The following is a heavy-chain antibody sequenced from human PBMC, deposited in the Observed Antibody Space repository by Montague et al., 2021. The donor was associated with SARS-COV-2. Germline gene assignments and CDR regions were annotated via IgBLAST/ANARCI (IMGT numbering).Heavy chain of an antibody. CDR1: GTSITSYY. J-gene: IGHJ6*02. CDR2: ISDSGST. D-gene: IGHD3-10*01. CDR3: ARGCLSYFGVGSHCYGMDV. V-gene: IGHV4-59*01. Sequence: SETLSLTCSVSGTSITSYYWNWIWQPPGKGLEWIGHISDSGSTNYSPSXXSRVTMSVDTSKNQMSLKLTSVTAADTAVYYCARGCLSYFGVGSHCYGMDVWGQGTTVTVSS.